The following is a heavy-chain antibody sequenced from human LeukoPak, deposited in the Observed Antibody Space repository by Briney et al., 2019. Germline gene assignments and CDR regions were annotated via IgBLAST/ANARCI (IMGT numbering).Heavy chain of an antibody. CDR1: GFTFSSYG. Sequence: GGSLRLSCAASGFTFSSYGISWVRQAPGKGLEWVGRIKSKTDGGTTDYAAPVKGRFTISRDDSKNTLYLQMNSLKTEDTAVYYCTTVVVPAAIDIWGQGTMVTVSS. V-gene: IGHV3-15*01. D-gene: IGHD2-2*01. CDR2: IKSKTDGGTT. J-gene: IGHJ3*02. CDR3: TTVVVPAAIDI.